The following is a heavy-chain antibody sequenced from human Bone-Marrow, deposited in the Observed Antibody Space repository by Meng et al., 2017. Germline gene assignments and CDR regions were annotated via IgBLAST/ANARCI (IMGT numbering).Heavy chain of an antibody. D-gene: IGHD3-10*01. CDR2: ISYDGSNK. CDR3: ARDRPNYYGSGSYYNVDVYYYYGMDV. CDR1: GFTFSSYA. Sequence: GESLKISCAASGFTFSSYAMHWVRQAPGKGLEWVAVISYDGSNKYYADSVKGRFTISRDNAKNSLYLQMNSLRAEDTAVYYCARDRPNYYGSGSYYNVDVYYYYGMDVWGQGTLVTVSS. J-gene: IGHJ6*02. V-gene: IGHV3-30*07.